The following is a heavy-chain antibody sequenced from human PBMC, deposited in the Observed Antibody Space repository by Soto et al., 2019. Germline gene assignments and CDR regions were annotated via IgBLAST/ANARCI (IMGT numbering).Heavy chain of an antibody. Sequence: AVKVSCKASGGTFSSYAISWVRQAPGQGLEWMGGIIPIFGTANYAQKFQGRVTITADKSTSTAYMELSSLRSEDTAVYYCARARTDYYGSGSYVSDLGNWGQGTLVTVSS. CDR3: ARARTDYYGSGSYVSDLGN. CDR2: IIPIFGTA. D-gene: IGHD3-10*01. CDR1: GGTFSSYA. V-gene: IGHV1-69*06. J-gene: IGHJ4*02.